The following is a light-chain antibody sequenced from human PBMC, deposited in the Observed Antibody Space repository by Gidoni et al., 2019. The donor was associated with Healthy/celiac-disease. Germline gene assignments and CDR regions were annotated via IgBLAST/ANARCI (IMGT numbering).Light chain of an antibody. CDR2: GAS. J-gene: IGKJ5*01. CDR1: QSVSSSY. Sequence: EIVLTQSPGTLSLSPGERATLSCRASQSVSSSYLAWYQQKPVQAPRLLSYGASSRATGIPDRFSGSGSGTDFTLTIIRLEPEDFAVYYCQQYGSPITFGQGTRLEIK. CDR3: QQYGSPIT. V-gene: IGKV3-20*01.